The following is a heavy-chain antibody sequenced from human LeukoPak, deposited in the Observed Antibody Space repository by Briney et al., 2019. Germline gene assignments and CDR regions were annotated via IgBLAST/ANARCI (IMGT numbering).Heavy chain of an antibody. J-gene: IGHJ1*01. V-gene: IGHV4-61*08. D-gene: IGHD6-13*01. Sequence: SETLSLTCTVSGASISSGGYYWSWIRQHPGKGLEWIGYISYSGSPYYNPSLKSRVTISVDTSKNQFSLKLSSVTAADTAVYYCARSITSSWYGDFQHWGQGTLVTVSS. CDR3: ARSITSSWYGDFQH. CDR2: ISYSGSP. CDR1: GASISSGGYY.